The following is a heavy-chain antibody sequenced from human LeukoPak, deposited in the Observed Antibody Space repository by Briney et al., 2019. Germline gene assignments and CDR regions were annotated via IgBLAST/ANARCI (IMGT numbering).Heavy chain of an antibody. V-gene: IGHV3-48*03. J-gene: IGHJ4*02. CDR2: ISSSGSDI. D-gene: IGHD4-23*01. Sequence: GGSLRLSCAASGFTFSSYEMNWVRQAPGKGLEGVSYISSSGSDIYYADSVKGRFTISRDNAKNSLYLQMNSLRVEDTALYYCARDRGVYGGNSYRFDYWGQGTLVTVSS. CDR3: ARDRGVYGGNSYRFDY. CDR1: GFTFSSYE.